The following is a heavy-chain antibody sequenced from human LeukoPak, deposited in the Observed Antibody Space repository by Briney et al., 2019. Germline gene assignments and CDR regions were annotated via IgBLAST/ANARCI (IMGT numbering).Heavy chain of an antibody. CDR3: ARGATIFGVVRAYNWFDP. CDR1: GYTFTSYY. J-gene: IGHJ5*02. D-gene: IGHD3-3*01. V-gene: IGHV1-46*01. Sequence: ASVKVSCKASGYTFTSYYMHWVRQAPGQGLEWMRIINPSGGSTSYAQKFQGRVTMTRDMSTSTVYMELSSLRSEDTAVYYCARGATIFGVVRAYNWFDPWGQGPLVTVSS. CDR2: INPSGGST.